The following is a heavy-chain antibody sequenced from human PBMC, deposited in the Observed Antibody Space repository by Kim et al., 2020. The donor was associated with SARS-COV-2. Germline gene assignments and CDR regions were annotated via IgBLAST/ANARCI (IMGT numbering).Heavy chain of an antibody. CDR3: ARDLNVDTAVDPDY. CDR1: GYTFTSYA. Sequence: ASVKVSCKASGYTFTSYAMNWVRQAPGQGLEWMGWINTNTGNPTYAQGFTGRFVFSLDTSVSTAYLQISSLKAEDTAVYYCARDLNVDTAVDPDYWGQGTLVTVSS. V-gene: IGHV7-4-1*02. J-gene: IGHJ4*02. CDR2: INTNTGNP. D-gene: IGHD5-18*01.